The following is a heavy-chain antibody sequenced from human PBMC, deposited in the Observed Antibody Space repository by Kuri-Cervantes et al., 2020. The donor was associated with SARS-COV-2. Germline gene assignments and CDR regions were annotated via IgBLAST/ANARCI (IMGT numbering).Heavy chain of an antibody. D-gene: IGHD6-13*01. Sequence: GSLRLSCTVSGGSISSYYWSWVRQAPGKGLEWVSSISSTSSYIYYADSVKGRFTISRDNAKNSLYLQMNSLRAEDTAVYYCARDCSSPYKYYYYYYMDVWGKGTTVTVSS. J-gene: IGHJ6*03. CDR3: ARDCSSPYKYYYYYYMDV. V-gene: IGHV3-21*01. CDR1: GGSISSYY. CDR2: ISSTSSYI.